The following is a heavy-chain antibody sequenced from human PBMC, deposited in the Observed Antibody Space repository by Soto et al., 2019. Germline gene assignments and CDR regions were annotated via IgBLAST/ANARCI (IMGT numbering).Heavy chain of an antibody. J-gene: IGHJ5*02. D-gene: IGHD1-20*01. CDR3: SRVGGITGATSVRT. V-gene: IGHV4-31*03. Sequence: QVQLQESGPGLVKPSQTLSLTCTVSGGSISSGGYYWSWIRQHPGKGLEWIEYIYYSGSTYYNPSLKSRVTISVDTSKNQFSLKLSSVTAADTAVYYCSRVGGITGATSVRTSGQGTLVTVSS. CDR1: GGSISSGGYY. CDR2: IYYSGST.